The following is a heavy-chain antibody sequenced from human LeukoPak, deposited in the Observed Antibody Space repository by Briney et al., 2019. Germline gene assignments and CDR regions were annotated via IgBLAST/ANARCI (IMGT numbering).Heavy chain of an antibody. V-gene: IGHV5-51*01. CDR3: ARHPASLAAWPYYVDF. J-gene: IGHJ4*02. Sequence: GEALQISFKGSGYRFSTYWIGWVRPMPGKGLEWMGIIYPRDSDTRYSASFQGHVTISADTSTNTATLRWTNLSVSDTAMYYCARHPASLAAWPYYVDFWGQGALVYGSS. CDR2: IYPRDSDT. D-gene: IGHD3-16*01. CDR1: GYRFSTYW.